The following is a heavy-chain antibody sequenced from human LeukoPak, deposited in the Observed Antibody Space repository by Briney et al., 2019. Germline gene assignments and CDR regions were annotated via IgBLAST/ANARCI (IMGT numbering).Heavy chain of an antibody. CDR3: AKDQSPFYDYVGGSYRYIRYFQH. D-gene: IGHD3-16*02. J-gene: IGHJ1*01. V-gene: IGHV3-23*01. CDR2: ISGSGGST. Sequence: GGSLRLSCAASGFTFSSYAMSWVRQAPGKGLEWVSAISGSGGSTYYADSVKGRFTISRDNSKNTLYLQMNSLRAEDTAVYYCAKDQSPFYDYVGGSYRYIRYFQHWGQGTLVIVSS. CDR1: GFTFSSYA.